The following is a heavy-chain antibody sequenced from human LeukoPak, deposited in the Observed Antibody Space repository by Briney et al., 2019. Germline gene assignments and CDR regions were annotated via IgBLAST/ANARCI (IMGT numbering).Heavy chain of an antibody. V-gene: IGHV3-48*01. CDR2: VGISSGNT. CDR3: ARDTKYVFHQ. Sequence: GGTLRLSCAASGFTFSGYNMNWVRQAPGKGLEWISYVGISSGNTKYADSVKGRFSISGDKAKNSVDLQMSSRRVEDTAVYYSARDTKYVFHQWGQGTQVTVSS. D-gene: IGHD2-2*01. CDR1: GFTFSGYN. J-gene: IGHJ4*02.